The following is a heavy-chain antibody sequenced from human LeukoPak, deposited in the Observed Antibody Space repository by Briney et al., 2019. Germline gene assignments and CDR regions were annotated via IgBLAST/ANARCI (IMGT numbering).Heavy chain of an antibody. D-gene: IGHD6-19*01. CDR1: GGSITGFF. V-gene: IGHV4-59*10. CDR2: IFSRGSA. Sequence: SETLSPTCAVSGGSITGFFWTWIRQPAGEGLQYIGRIFSRGSANYNPSLQSRVAMSVDTSQNLFSLKLTSVTAADTAVYFCARVGSRDVSSPLDFWGQGILVTVSS. CDR3: ARVGSRDVSSPLDF. J-gene: IGHJ4*02.